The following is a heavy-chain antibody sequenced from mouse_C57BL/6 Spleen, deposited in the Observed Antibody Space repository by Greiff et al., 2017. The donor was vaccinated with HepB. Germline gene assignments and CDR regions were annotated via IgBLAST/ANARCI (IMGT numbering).Heavy chain of an antibody. V-gene: IGHV1-55*01. CDR2: IYPGSGST. Sequence: QVQLQQPGAELVKPGASVKMSCKASGYTFTSYWITWVKQRPGQGLEWIGDIYPGSGSTNYNEKFKSKATLTVDTSSSTAYMQLSSLTSKDSAVYYCASRGFYYYGSSPSWFAYWGQGTLVTVSA. CDR3: ASRGFYYYGSSPSWFAY. CDR1: GYTFTSYW. J-gene: IGHJ3*01. D-gene: IGHD1-1*01.